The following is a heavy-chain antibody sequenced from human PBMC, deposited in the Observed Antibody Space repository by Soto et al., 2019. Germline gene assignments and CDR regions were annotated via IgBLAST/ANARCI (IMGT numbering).Heavy chain of an antibody. CDR1: GFTFSSYS. CDR3: ARERDRFDP. J-gene: IGHJ5*02. CDR2: ISSSSSTI. Sequence: EVQLVESGGGLVQPGGSLRLSCAASGFTFSSYSMNWVRQAPGKGLEWVSYISSSSSTIYYADSVKGRFTISRDNAKNSLYLQMNSLRAEDTAVYYWARERDRFDPWGQGTLVTVSS. V-gene: IGHV3-48*01.